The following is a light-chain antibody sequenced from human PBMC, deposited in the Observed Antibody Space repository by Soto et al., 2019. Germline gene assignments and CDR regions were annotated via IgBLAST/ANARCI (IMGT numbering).Light chain of an antibody. V-gene: IGKV1-6*01. Sequence: ATQMTQSPSSLFASVGDTVTITCRASQGIRNELAWYQQAPGKAPKLLIYAASSVQSGVPSRFSGSGSDTDFTITISSLQPEDFATYYCLQDFDYPRTFGQGTKVEI. CDR2: AAS. J-gene: IGKJ1*01. CDR3: LQDFDYPRT. CDR1: QGIRNE.